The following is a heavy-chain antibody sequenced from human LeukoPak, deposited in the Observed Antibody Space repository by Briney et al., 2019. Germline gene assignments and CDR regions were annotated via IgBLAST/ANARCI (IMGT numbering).Heavy chain of an antibody. CDR3: ARVLVGASYYYYYMDV. J-gene: IGHJ6*03. Sequence: SETLSLTCTVSGGSISSYYWSWIRQPAGKGLEWIGRIYTSGNTNYNPSLKSRVITSVDKSKNQFSLKLSSVTAAGTAVYYCARVLVGASYYYYYMDVWGKGTTVTVSS. D-gene: IGHD1-26*01. CDR1: GGSISSYY. CDR2: IYTSGNT. V-gene: IGHV4-4*07.